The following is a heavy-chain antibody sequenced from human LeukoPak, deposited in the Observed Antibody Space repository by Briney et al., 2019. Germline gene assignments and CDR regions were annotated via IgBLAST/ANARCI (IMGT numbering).Heavy chain of an antibody. D-gene: IGHD4-17*01. V-gene: IGHV4-61*01. CDR2: IYYSGST. CDR3: ARLTTVTTRGSDY. CDR1: GGSVSSGSYY. Sequence: SETLSLTCTVSGGSVSSGSYYWSWIRQPPGKGLEWIGYIYYSGSTNYNPSLKSRVTISVDTSKNQFSLKLSSVTAADTAVYYCARLTTVTTRGSDYWGQGTLVTVSS. J-gene: IGHJ4*02.